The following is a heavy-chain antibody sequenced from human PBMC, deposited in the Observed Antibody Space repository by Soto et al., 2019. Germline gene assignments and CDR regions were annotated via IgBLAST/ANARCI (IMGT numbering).Heavy chain of an antibody. D-gene: IGHD1-26*01. CDR2: ISSSSSYI. Sequence: EVQLVESGGGLVKPGGSLRLSCAASGFTFSSYSMNWVCQAPGKGLEWVSSISSSSSYIYYADSVKGRFTISRDNAKNSLYLQMNSLRAEDTAVYYCARTLVGNYYGMDVWGQGTTVTVSS. CDR1: GFTFSSYS. CDR3: ARTLVGNYYGMDV. V-gene: IGHV3-21*01. J-gene: IGHJ6*02.